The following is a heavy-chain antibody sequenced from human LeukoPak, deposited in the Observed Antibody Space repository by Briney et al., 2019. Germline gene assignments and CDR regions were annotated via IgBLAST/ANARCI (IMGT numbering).Heavy chain of an antibody. Sequence: SETLSLTCAVYGGPFTDYFWRWLRQPPGKGLEWLGEINHRGNTKYNPSLKSRVVISRDTSKPQFSLNLTSVTAADTAIYYCATLYCTSTRCSEYWGRGTLVTVSS. J-gene: IGHJ4*02. D-gene: IGHD2-2*01. V-gene: IGHV4-34*01. CDR1: GGPFTDYF. CDR3: ATLYCTSTRCSEY. CDR2: INHRGNT.